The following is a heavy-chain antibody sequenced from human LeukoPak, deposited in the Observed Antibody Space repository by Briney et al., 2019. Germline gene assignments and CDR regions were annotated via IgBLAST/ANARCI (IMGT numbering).Heavy chain of an antibody. CDR1: GFTFSFYA. Sequence: GGSLRLSCAASGFTFSFYAIHWVRQASGKGLEWVAVISSDGSNGYYADSVKGRFTISRDNSKNTLYLQMNSLRVEDTAVYYCAREVGKRDFDYWGQGTLVTVSS. D-gene: IGHD1-26*01. J-gene: IGHJ4*02. V-gene: IGHV3-30*04. CDR2: ISSDGSNG. CDR3: AREVGKRDFDY.